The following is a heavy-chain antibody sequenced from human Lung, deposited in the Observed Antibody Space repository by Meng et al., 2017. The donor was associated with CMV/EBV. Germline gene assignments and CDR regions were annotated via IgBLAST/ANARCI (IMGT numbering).Heavy chain of an antibody. CDR3: ARGLRAAANYYYYGMDV. J-gene: IGHJ6*02. V-gene: IGHV3-20*04. Sequence: GGSXRLXCAASGFTFDDYGMSWVRQAPGKGLEWVSGINWNSGSTGFADSMKGRFTISRDNAKNSLYLQMNSLRAEDTALYYCARGLRAAANYYYYGMDVXGQGXTVTVSS. D-gene: IGHD6-13*01. CDR1: GFTFDDYG. CDR2: INWNSGST.